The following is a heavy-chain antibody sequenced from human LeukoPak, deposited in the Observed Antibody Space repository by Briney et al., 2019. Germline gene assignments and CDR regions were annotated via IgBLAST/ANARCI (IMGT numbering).Heavy chain of an antibody. J-gene: IGHJ4*02. CDR2: ISAYNGNT. D-gene: IGHD3-3*01. CDR1: GYTFTSYG. Sequence: ASVKVSCKASGYTFTSYGISWVRQAPGQGLEWMGWISAYNGNTSYAQKLQGRVTMTTDTSTSTAYMELRILRSDDTAVYYCARNTIFGVVIIPLDYWGQGTLVTVSS. CDR3: ARNTIFGVVIIPLDY. V-gene: IGHV1-18*01.